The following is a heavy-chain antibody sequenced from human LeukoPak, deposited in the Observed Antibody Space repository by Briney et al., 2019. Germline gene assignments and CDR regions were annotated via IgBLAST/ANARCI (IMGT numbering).Heavy chain of an antibody. CDR2: IWYDGSNK. CDR1: GFTFSSYG. Sequence: GGSLRLSCAASGFTFSSYGMHWVRQAPGKGLEWVAVIWYDGSNKYYADSVKGRFTISRDNAKNSLYLQMNSLRAEDTAVYYCAAKGNGYTGIYVFAQWGQGTLVTVSS. D-gene: IGHD1-26*01. V-gene: IGHV3-33*03. J-gene: IGHJ4*02. CDR3: AAKGNGYTGIYVFAQ.